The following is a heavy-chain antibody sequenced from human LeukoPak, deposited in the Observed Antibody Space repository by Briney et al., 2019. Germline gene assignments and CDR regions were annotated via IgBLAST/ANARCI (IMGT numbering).Heavy chain of an antibody. J-gene: IGHJ4*02. V-gene: IGHV1-8*01. CDR3: ARGARRTAPRSLDY. CDR2: MNPNSGNT. D-gene: IGHD1-14*01. CDR1: GYTFTSYD. Sequence: ASVKVSCKASGYTFTSYDSNWVRQATGQGLEWMGWMNPNSGNTGYAQKFQGRVTMTRNTSISTAYMELSSLRSEDTAVYYCARGARRTAPRSLDYWGQGTLVTVSS.